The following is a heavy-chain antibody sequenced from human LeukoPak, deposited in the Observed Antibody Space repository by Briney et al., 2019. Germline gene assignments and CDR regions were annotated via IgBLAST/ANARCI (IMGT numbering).Heavy chain of an antibody. J-gene: IGHJ3*02. D-gene: IGHD3-22*01. CDR3: ARVYYDSSGYYYYYAFDI. CDR1: GGSISSYY. Sequence: SETLSLTCTVSGGSISSYYWSWIRQPAGKGLEWIGRIYTSGSTNYNPSLKSRVTMSVDTSKNQFSLKLSSVTAADTAVYYCARVYYDSSGYYYYYAFDIWGQGTMVTVSS. V-gene: IGHV4-4*07. CDR2: IYTSGST.